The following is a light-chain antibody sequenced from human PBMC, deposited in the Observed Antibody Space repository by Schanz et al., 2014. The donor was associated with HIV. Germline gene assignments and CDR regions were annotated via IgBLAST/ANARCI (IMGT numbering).Light chain of an antibody. V-gene: IGLV1-51*01. CDR1: ASNIGHNY. Sequence: QSVLTQPPSVSAAPGQRVTISCSGSASNIGHNYVSWFQQFPGTTPKLLIYVTHQRPSEIPDRFSGSKTGTSATLAITGLQTGDEAVYYCGAWDNSLSGHHYVFGTGTKLTVL. J-gene: IGLJ1*01. CDR3: GAWDNSLSGHHYV. CDR2: VTH.